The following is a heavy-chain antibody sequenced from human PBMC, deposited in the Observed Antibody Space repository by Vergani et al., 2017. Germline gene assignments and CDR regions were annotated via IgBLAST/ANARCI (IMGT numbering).Heavy chain of an antibody. V-gene: IGHV3-9*01. J-gene: IGHJ4*02. D-gene: IGHD2-8*01. CDR1: GFTFDDYA. CDR2: ISWNSGSI. CDR3: AKALAYGPGGYFDY. Sequence: EVQLVESGGGLVQLGRSLRLSCAASGFTFDDYAMHWVRQAPGKGLEWVSGISWNSGSIGYADSVKGRFTISRDNAKNSLYLQMNSLRAEDTALYYCAKALAYGPGGYFDYWGQGTLVTVSS.